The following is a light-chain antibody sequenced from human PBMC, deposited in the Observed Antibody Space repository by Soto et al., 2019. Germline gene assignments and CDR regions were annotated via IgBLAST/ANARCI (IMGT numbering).Light chain of an antibody. J-gene: IGLJ3*02. Sequence: FMLTQPHSVSESPGQTVTISCTRSSGSIASNYVQWYQQRPGSAHTTVIYEDNQRPSGVPARFSGFIDSSSKSASLIISGLKTEDEADYYCQSYDSSNRWVFGGGTKLTVL. CDR1: SGSIASNY. CDR3: QSYDSSNRWV. V-gene: IGLV6-57*04. CDR2: EDN.